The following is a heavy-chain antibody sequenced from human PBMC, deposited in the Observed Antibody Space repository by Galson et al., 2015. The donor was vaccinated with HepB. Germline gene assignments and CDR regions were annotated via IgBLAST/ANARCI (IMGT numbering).Heavy chain of an antibody. V-gene: IGHV1-18*04. Sequence: SVKVSCKASGSTFTSYGIGWVRQAPGQGLEGMGWISAYNGSTNYAQKLQGRVTMTTDTSTSTAYMELKSLRSDDTSVYYCATGELFRGVISSSYYGMDVWGQGTTVTVSS. D-gene: IGHD3-10*01. CDR1: GSTFTSYG. J-gene: IGHJ6*02. CDR3: ATGELFRGVISSSYYGMDV. CDR2: ISAYNGST.